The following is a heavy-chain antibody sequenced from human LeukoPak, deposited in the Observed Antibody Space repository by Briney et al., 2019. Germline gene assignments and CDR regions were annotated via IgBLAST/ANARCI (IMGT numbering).Heavy chain of an antibody. V-gene: IGHV3-64D*06. Sequence: PGGSLRLSCSASGFTFSSYTIHWVRQAPGRGLEFVSAITNNGGNTYYADSVKGRFTISRDNSKNTVYLQMRSLRAEDTAWYYCGNVRGYFYSSGSDYWGQGTLVTVSS. CDR1: GFTFSSYT. CDR2: ITNNGGNT. D-gene: IGHD3-9*01. CDR3: GNVRGYFYSSGSDY. J-gene: IGHJ4*02.